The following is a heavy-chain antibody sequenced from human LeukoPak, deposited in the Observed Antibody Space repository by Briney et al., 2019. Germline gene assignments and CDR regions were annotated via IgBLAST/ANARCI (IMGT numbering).Heavy chain of an antibody. CDR2: VFYTGTT. CDR1: GDSVNRGGYY. V-gene: IGHV4-31*03. J-gene: IGHJ4*02. CDR3: ARAFSDYETRGDFDY. D-gene: IGHD5-12*01. Sequence: SQTLSLTCTVSGDSVNRGGYYWRWIRQRPGKGLEWIGYVFYTGTTYYNPSLKSRLTISVDTSKNQFSLHLSSVTAADTAVYFCARAFSDYETRGDFDYWGRGTLVTVSS.